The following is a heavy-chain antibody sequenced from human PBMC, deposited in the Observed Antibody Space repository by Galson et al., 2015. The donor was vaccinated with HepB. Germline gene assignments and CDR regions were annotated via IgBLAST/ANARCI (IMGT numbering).Heavy chain of an antibody. CDR3: ARGEYYYDSSGDVYYFDY. V-gene: IGHV4-61*02. CDR2: IYTSGST. Sequence: TLSLTCTVSGGSISSGSYYWSWIRQPAGKGLEWIGRIYTSGSTNYNPSLKSRVTISVDTSKNQFSLKLSSVTAADTAVYYCARGEYYYDSSGDVYYFDYWGQGTLVTVSS. CDR1: GGSISSGSYY. D-gene: IGHD3-22*01. J-gene: IGHJ4*02.